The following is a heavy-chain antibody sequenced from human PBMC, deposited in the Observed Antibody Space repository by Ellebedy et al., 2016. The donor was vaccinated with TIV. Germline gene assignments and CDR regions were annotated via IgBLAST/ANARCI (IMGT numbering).Heavy chain of an antibody. V-gene: IGHV3-74*01. CDR2: INSDGSST. CDR1: GFTFSSYW. J-gene: IGHJ4*02. CDR3: ARLQELLLADY. Sequence: PGGSLRLSCAASGFTFSSYWMHWVRQAPGKGLVWVSHINSDGSSTSYADSVKGRFTISRDNAKNTLYLQMNSLRAEDTAVYYCARLQELLLADYWGQGTLVTVSS. D-gene: IGHD3-16*01.